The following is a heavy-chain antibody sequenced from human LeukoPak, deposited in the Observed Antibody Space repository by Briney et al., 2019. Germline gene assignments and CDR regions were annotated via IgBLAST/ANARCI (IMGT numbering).Heavy chain of an antibody. V-gene: IGHV4-30-4*01. D-gene: IGHD1-1*01. J-gene: IGHJ4*02. CDR3: ARVLGRERTPTLDY. CDR1: GGSISSSLYY. Sequence: SETLSLTCTVSGGSISSSLYYWSWIRQPPGQGLEWIGYIYYSGSTYYNPSLKSRVTISVDTSKNQFSLKLSSVTAADTAVYYCARVLGRERTPTLDYWGQGTLVTVSS. CDR2: IYYSGST.